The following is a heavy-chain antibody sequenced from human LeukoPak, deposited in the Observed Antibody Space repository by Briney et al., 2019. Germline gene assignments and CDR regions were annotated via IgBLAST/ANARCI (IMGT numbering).Heavy chain of an antibody. J-gene: IGHJ4*02. Sequence: GASVKVSCKASGATFSSYAISWVRQAPGQGLEWMGGIIPIFGTANYAQKFQGRVTITADESTSTAYMELSSLRSEDTAVYYCARGSVGMYSSGWYYFDYWGQGTLVTVSS. CDR3: ARGSVGMYSSGWYYFDY. CDR1: GATFSSYA. CDR2: IIPIFGTA. D-gene: IGHD6-19*01. V-gene: IGHV1-69*13.